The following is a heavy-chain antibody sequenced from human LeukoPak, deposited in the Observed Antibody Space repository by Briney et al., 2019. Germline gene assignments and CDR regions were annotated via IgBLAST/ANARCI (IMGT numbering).Heavy chain of an antibody. D-gene: IGHD4-17*01. CDR1: GFTFSSYA. J-gene: IGHJ3*02. CDR2: ISGSGGGT. V-gene: IGHV3-23*01. CDR3: AKKYGDYFPGVFDI. Sequence: GGSLRLSCAASGFTFSSYAMSWVRQAPGKGLEWGSAISGSGGGTYYADSVKGRVTISRDNSKNTLCLRMNSLRAEDTAVYYCAKKYGDYFPGVFDIWGQGTMVTVSS.